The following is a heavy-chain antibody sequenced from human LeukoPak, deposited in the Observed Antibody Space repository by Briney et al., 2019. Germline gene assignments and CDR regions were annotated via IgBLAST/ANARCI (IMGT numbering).Heavy chain of an antibody. J-gene: IGHJ4*02. V-gene: IGHV4-59*01. CDR2: IYYSGST. CDR3: ARVTGTTRAYFDY. CDR1: GGSISSYY. Sequence: SETLSLTCTVSGGSISSYYWSWIRQPPGKGLERIGYIYYSGSTNYNPSLKSRVTISVDTSKNQFSLKLSSVTAADTAVYYCARVTGTTRAYFDYWGQGTLVTVSS. D-gene: IGHD1-20*01.